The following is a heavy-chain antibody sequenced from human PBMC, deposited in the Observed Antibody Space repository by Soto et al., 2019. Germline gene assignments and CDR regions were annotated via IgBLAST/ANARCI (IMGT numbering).Heavy chain of an antibody. D-gene: IGHD3-22*01. J-gene: IGHJ1*01. V-gene: IGHV3-23*01. Sequence: PSGSLRLSCAASGFTFSSYAMSWVRQAPGKGLEWVSAISGSGGSTYYADSVKGRFTISRDNSKNTLYLQMNSLRAEDTAVYYCATRDADSSGYIIAYFQHWGQGTLVTVSS. CDR1: GFTFSSYA. CDR2: ISGSGGST. CDR3: ATRDADSSGYIIAYFQH.